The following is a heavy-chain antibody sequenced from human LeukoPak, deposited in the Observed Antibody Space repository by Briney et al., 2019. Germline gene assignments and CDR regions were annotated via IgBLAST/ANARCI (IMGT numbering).Heavy chain of an antibody. J-gene: IGHJ6*02. D-gene: IGHD3-22*01. Sequence: SETLSLTCSVSGGSISSYSWTGPRQPPGKGVEGVGQMDYSGRNNYNPSLRSRVTISVDTSRNQFSLRLRSVTAADSAVYYCARVDYHDSSGLPYYYALDVWGQGTTVTVS. CDR1: GGSISSYS. V-gene: IGHV4-59*13. CDR3: ARVDYHDSSGLPYYYALDV. CDR2: MDYSGRN.